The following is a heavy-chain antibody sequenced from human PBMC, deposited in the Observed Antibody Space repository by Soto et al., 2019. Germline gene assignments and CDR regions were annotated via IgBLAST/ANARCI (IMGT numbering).Heavy chain of an antibody. V-gene: IGHV4-30-2*01. Sequence: SETLSLTCAVSGGSISSGGYSWSWIRQPPGKGLEWIGYIYHSGSTYYNPSLKSRVTISVDRSKNQVSLKLSSVTAADTAVYYCVCVYGDPGGYFFDYCGKGTLVTVSS. J-gene: IGHJ4*02. CDR3: VCVYGDPGGYFFDY. D-gene: IGHD4-17*01. CDR1: GGSISSGGYS. CDR2: IYHSGST.